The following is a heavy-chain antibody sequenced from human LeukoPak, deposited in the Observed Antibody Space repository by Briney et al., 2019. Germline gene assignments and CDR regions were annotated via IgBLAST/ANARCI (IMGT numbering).Heavy chain of an antibody. V-gene: IGHV4-4*02. CDR3: AREDVIAAAVFDY. D-gene: IGHD6-13*01. CDR1: GGSISSSNW. CDR2: IYHSGSA. J-gene: IGHJ4*02. Sequence: YPSGTLSLTCAVSGGSISSSNWWSWVRQPPGKGLEWIGEIYHSGSANYNPSLKSRVTISVDTSKNQFSLKLSSVTAADTAVYYCAREDVIAAAVFDYWGQGTLVTVSS.